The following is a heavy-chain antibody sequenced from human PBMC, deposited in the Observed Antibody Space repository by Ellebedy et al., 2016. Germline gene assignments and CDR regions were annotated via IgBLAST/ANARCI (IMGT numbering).Heavy chain of an antibody. Sequence: ASVKVSCKASGHTSHTNGFTWVRQAPGQGLEWMGWISGYNGNTYYAQKFQGRVTFITDTSTSTAYMELRSLRAGDTAIYYCARLFADSGSYPFDYWGQGTLVTVSS. CDR2: ISGYNGNT. J-gene: IGHJ4*02. CDR3: ARLFADSGSYPFDY. V-gene: IGHV1-18*01. D-gene: IGHD1-26*01. CDR1: GHTSHTNG.